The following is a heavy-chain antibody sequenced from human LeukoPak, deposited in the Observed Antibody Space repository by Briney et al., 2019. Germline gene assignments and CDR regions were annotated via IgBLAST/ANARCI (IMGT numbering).Heavy chain of an antibody. CDR3: ARDQSGFTAGPDF. CDR1: GFTFTSYA. V-gene: IGHV3-23*01. Sequence: GGSLRLSCAASGFTFTSYAMSWVRQAPGKGLEWVSAISGSGGSTYFADSVKGRFIISRDNSKNTLYLQMNSLRADDTAVYYCARDQSGFTAGPDFWGQGTLVTVSS. J-gene: IGHJ4*02. CDR2: ISGSGGST. D-gene: IGHD2-21*02.